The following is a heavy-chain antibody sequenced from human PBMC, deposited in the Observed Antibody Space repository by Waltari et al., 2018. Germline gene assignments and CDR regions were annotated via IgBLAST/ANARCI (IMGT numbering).Heavy chain of an antibody. CDR3: ARTGSEYYYDSSGYYSGWFDP. CDR1: GYSFTSYW. CDR2: IYPGDSDT. Sequence: EVQLVQSGAEVKKPGESLKISCKGSGYSFTSYWIGWVRQMPGKGLEWMGIIYPGDSDTRYSPSVQGQVTISADKSISTAYLQWSSLKASDTAMYYCARTGSEYYYDSSGYYSGWFDPWGQGTLVTVSS. V-gene: IGHV5-51*01. D-gene: IGHD3-22*01. J-gene: IGHJ5*02.